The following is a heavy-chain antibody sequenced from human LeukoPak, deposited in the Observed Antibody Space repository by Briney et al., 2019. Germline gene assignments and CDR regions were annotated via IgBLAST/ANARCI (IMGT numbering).Heavy chain of an antibody. D-gene: IGHD3-10*01. V-gene: IGHV4-39*07. Sequence: PSETLSLTCTVTGDSISSSGNFWAWIRQPPGKGLEWIGNIYYSEITYSNPSLKSRLTISVDTSKNQFSLSLSSVTAADTALYFCARGLQERDIIRGFDLWGPGILVTVSS. CDR3: ARGLQERDIIRGFDL. CDR2: IYYSEIT. CDR1: GDSISSSGNF. J-gene: IGHJ4*01.